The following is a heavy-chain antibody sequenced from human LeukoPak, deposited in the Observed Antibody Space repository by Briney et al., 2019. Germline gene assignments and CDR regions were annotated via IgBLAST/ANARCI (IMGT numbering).Heavy chain of an antibody. CDR1: GGSISSYY. V-gene: IGHV4-59*08. CDR2: IDYSGST. CDR3: ARLVHCSGGSCYSAGGRDWFDP. Sequence: SETLSLTCTVSGGSISSYYWNWIRQPPGKGLEWIGNIDYSGSTNYNPSLKSRVTISVDTSKNQFSLKLSAVTAADTAVYYCARLVHCSGGSCYSAGGRDWFDPWGQGTLVTVSS. J-gene: IGHJ5*02. D-gene: IGHD2-15*01.